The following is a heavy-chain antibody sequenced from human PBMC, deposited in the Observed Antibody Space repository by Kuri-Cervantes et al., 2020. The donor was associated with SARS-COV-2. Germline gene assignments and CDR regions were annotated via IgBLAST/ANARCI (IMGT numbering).Heavy chain of an antibody. D-gene: IGHD2-2*01. Sequence: SQTLSLTCAVSGGSISSGNFYWSWIRQPPGKGLEWIGYISQSGNTYYNPSLKSRVTISVDRSKNQFSLKLSSVTAADTAVYYCARQDLLDCSSTSCSFDAFDIWGQGTMVTVSS. CDR3: ARQDLLDCSSTSCSFDAFDI. J-gene: IGHJ3*02. V-gene: IGHV4-30-2*01. CDR1: GGSISSGNFY. CDR2: ISQSGNT.